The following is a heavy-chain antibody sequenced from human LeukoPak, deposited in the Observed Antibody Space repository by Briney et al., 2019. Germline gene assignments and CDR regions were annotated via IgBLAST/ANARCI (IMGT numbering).Heavy chain of an antibody. D-gene: IGHD4-17*01. CDR2: ISYDGSYK. Sequence: PGGSLRLSCAASGFTLSSYGMHWVRQAPGKGLDWVAVISYDGSYKYYADSVKGRFTISRDNSKNTLYLQMNSLRAEDTAVYYCAKVGDYGDYALDYWGQGTLVTVSS. CDR3: AKVGDYGDYALDY. CDR1: GFTLSSYG. V-gene: IGHV3-30*18. J-gene: IGHJ4*02.